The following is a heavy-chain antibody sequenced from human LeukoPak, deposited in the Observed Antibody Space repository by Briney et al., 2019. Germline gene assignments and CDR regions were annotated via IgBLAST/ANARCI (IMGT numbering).Heavy chain of an antibody. V-gene: IGHV3-7*01. D-gene: IGHD2-15*01. J-gene: IGHJ4*02. CDR3: AREVTPYY. CDR2: IKQDGSEE. CDR1: GFTFSSYW. Sequence: GGSLRLSCAASGFTFSSYWMTWVRQAPGKGLEWVANIKQDGSEEYYVDSVKGRFTTSRDNAKNSLFLQMNSLRAEDTAVYYCAREVTPYYWGQGTLVTVSS.